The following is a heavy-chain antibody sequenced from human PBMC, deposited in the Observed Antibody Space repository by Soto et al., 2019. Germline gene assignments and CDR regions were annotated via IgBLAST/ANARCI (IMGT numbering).Heavy chain of an antibody. CDR2: IIPIFGTA. V-gene: IGHV1-69*01. D-gene: IGHD5-12*01. CDR3: ARDRRWLQLGPPVYFDY. CDR1: GGTFSSYA. Sequence: QVQLVQSGAEVQKPGSSVKVSCKASGGTFSSYAISWVRQAPGQGLEWMGGIIPIFGTANYAQKFQGRVTITADESTSTAYMELSSLRSEDTAVYYCARDRRWLQLGPPVYFDYWGQGTLVTVSS. J-gene: IGHJ4*02.